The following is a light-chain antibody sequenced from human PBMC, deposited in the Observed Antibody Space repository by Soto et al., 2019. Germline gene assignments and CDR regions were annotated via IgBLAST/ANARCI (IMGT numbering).Light chain of an antibody. CDR2: GAS. Sequence: EIVLTQSPGTLSLSPGERATLSCRASQSVSSSYLAWYQQKPGQAPRLLIYGASSRATGIPDRFSGSGSGTDFPLTISRLEPEDFAVYYCQQYGSPYTFGQGTKLEIK. J-gene: IGKJ2*01. CDR3: QQYGSPYT. CDR1: QSVSSSY. V-gene: IGKV3-20*01.